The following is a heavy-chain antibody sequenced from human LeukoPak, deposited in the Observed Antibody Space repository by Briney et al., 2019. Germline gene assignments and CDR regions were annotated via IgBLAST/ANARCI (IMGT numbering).Heavy chain of an antibody. D-gene: IGHD4-23*01. J-gene: IGHJ5*02. CDR2: ISDSGGAT. CDR1: GLTLTNHA. Sequence: GGSLRLSCAASGLTLTNHAMAWVRQAPGKGLEWVSTISDSGGATYYVDSVKGRFTISRDDSKNTVYLQMNSLRVEDTAVYYCARGAKLLWFDPWGQGTLVSVSS. V-gene: IGHV3-23*01. CDR3: ARGAKLLWFDP.